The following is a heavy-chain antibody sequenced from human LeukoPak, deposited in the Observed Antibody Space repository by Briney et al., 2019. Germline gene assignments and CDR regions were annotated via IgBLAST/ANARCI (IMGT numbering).Heavy chain of an antibody. Sequence: ASVKVSCKASGYTFTSYDINWVRQATGQGLEWMGWMNPNSGNTGYAQKFQGRVTITRNASISTAYMELSSLRSEDTAVYYCARRPTVAGSSSPYYYYYMDVWGKGTTVTVSS. CDR3: ARRPTVAGSSSPYYYYYMDV. CDR1: GYTFTSYD. V-gene: IGHV1-8*03. D-gene: IGHD6-13*01. CDR2: MNPNSGNT. J-gene: IGHJ6*03.